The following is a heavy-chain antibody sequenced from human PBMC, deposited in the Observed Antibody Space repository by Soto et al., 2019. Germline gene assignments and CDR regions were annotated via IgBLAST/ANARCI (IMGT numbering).Heavy chain of an antibody. Sequence: QVQLVQSGAEVKKPGSSVKVSCTASGCTFSSYAISWVRQAPGQGLEWMGGIIPIFGTANYAQKFQGRVTITADESTSTAYMELSSLRSEDTAVYYCASSARGGSYYLDAFDIWGQGTMVTVSS. J-gene: IGHJ3*02. CDR3: ASSARGGSYYLDAFDI. CDR1: GCTFSSYA. D-gene: IGHD1-26*01. V-gene: IGHV1-69*01. CDR2: IIPIFGTA.